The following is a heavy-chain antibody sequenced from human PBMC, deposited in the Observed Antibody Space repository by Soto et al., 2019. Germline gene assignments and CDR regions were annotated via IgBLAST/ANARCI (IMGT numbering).Heavy chain of an antibody. J-gene: IGHJ3*02. D-gene: IGHD1-26*01. CDR3: ARGSYNENDFDI. Sequence: GGSLRLSCAASGFTFSSYSMNWVRQAPGKGLEWVSSISSSSSYIYYADSVKGRFTISRDNAKNSLYLQMNSLRAEDTAVYYCARGSYNENDFDIWGQGTMVTVSS. CDR1: GFTFSSYS. V-gene: IGHV3-21*01. CDR2: ISSSSSYI.